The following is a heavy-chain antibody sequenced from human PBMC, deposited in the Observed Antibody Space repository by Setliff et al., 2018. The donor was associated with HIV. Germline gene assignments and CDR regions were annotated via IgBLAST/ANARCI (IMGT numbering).Heavy chain of an antibody. D-gene: IGHD6-6*01. J-gene: IGHJ3*01. CDR3: ARDIPPEYPGFDL. CDR2: ISSSGRTI. Sequence: PGGSLRLSCAASGFRFSDCYMNWIRQAPGKGLEWISSISSSGRTIKYADSVRGRFTISRDNAKRSLYLQMNSLRVEDTAVYYCARDIPPEYPGFDLWGQGTVVTVSS. V-gene: IGHV3-11*04. CDR1: GFRFSDCY.